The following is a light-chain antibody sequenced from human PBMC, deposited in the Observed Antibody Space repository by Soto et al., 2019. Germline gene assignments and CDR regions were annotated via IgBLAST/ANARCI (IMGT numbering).Light chain of an antibody. V-gene: IGKV3D-15*01. J-gene: IGKJ1*01. CDR2: GAS. CDR1: QSVSNN. Sequence: EIVLTQSPGTLSLSPGERATLSCRASQSVSNNYLAWYQQKPGQAPRLLIYGASNRATGIPGRFSGSGSGTEFTLTIGSLQSDDFAVYSCLQYHNLWAFGQGTKVDIK. CDR3: LQYHNLWA.